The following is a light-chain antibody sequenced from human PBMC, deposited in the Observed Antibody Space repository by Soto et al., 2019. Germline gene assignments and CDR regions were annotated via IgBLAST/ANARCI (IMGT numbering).Light chain of an antibody. CDR3: QQYYSNPRT. J-gene: IGKJ2*01. Sequence: DIVMTQSPDSLAVSLGERATINCKSSQSVLYSSNNKNYLAWYQQRPGQPPKLLIYWSSTRESGVPDRFTGSGSGTDFTLAISDLQAEDVAVYYCQQYYSNPRTFGQGTKLEIK. V-gene: IGKV4-1*01. CDR1: QSVLYSSNNKNY. CDR2: WSS.